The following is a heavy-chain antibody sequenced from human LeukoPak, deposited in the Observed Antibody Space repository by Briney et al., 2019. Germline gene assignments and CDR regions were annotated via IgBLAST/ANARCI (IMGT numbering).Heavy chain of an antibody. D-gene: IGHD6-19*01. J-gene: IGHJ4*02. CDR1: GFTFTSSA. CDR2: IFVGSGNT. Sequence: SVKVSFKASGFTFTSSAMQWVRQARGQRREWIGWIFVGSGNTNYAQKFQERATITSDMSTSTAYMKLSSLRSEDTAVYYCAATIAVAGTGGFDYWGQGTLVTVSS. V-gene: IGHV1-58*02. CDR3: AATIAVAGTGGFDY.